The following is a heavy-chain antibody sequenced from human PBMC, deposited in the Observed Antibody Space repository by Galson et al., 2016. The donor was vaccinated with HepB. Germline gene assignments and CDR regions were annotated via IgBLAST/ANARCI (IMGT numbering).Heavy chain of an antibody. Sequence: SLRLSCAASGFTFDDFAMNWVRQAPGKGLEWVSGINWNSGRIGYSDSVKGRFTISRDNAKKSLFLQMHSLRVEDTALYYCARYSKSGYTFGPGGFDVWGQGTVVIVS. D-gene: IGHD3-3*01. CDR3: ARYSKSGYTFGPGGFDV. CDR2: INWNSGRI. V-gene: IGHV3-9*01. J-gene: IGHJ3*01. CDR1: GFTFDDFA.